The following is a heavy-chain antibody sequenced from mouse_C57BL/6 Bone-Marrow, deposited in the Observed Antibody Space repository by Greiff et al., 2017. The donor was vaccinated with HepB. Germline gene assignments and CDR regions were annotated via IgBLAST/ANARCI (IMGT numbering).Heavy chain of an antibody. CDR3: ARDDGYSFAY. V-gene: IGHV3-6*01. J-gene: IGHJ3*01. Sequence: EVKLQESGPGLVKPSQSLSLTCSVTGYSITSGYYWNWIRQFPGNKLEWMGYISYDGSNNYNPSLKNRISITRDTSKNQFFLKLNSVTTEDTATYYCARDDGYSFAYWGQGTLVTVSA. CDR2: ISYDGSN. CDR1: GYSITSGYY. D-gene: IGHD2-3*01.